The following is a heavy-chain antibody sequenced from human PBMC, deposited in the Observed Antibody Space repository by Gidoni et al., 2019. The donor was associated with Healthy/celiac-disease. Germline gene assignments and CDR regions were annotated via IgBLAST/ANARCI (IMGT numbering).Heavy chain of an antibody. D-gene: IGHD6-19*01. CDR1: GFTVSSNY. J-gene: IGHJ5*02. V-gene: IGHV3-66*01. CDR3: ARADSGWYGGGFDP. Sequence: EVQLVESGRGLVQPGGSLRLSCAASGFTVSSNYMSWVRQAPGKGLEWVSVIYSGGSTYYADSVKGRFTISRDNSKNTLYLQMNSLRAEDTAVYYCARADSGWYGGGFDPWGQGTLVTVSS. CDR2: IYSGGST.